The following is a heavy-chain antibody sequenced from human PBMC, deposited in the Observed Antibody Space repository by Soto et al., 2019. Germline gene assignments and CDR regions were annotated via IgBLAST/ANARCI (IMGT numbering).Heavy chain of an antibody. D-gene: IGHD2-2*01. V-gene: IGHV1-2*02. CDR1: GYTFIAHF. Sequence: QVQLVQSGAEVKKPGASVTVSCEASGYTFIAHFIHWVRQAPGQGLEWMGWIYPDTGGTNSAQKFRDRVTMTRDTSVSTAYMEVNGLKSDDTAVYYCVRAQSRQLLLAWFDAWGQGTLVTVSS. CDR2: IYPDTGGT. J-gene: IGHJ5*02. CDR3: VRAQSRQLLLAWFDA.